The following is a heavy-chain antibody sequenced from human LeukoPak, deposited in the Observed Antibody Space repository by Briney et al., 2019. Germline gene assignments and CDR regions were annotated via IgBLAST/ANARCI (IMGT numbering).Heavy chain of an antibody. CDR3: ARILYSYGYFDY. CDR1: GYSFTSYW. CDR2: IYPGDSDS. J-gene: IGHJ4*02. V-gene: IGHV5-51*01. Sequence: VESLKISCKGSGYSFTSYWIGWVRQIPGKGLEWMGIIYPGDSDSRYSPSFQGQVTISADKSISTAYLQWSSLKASDTAIYYCARILYSYGYFDYWGQGTLVTVSS. D-gene: IGHD5-18*01.